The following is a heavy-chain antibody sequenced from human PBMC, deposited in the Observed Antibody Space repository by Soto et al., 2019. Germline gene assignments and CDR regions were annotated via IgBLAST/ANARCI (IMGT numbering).Heavy chain of an antibody. CDR3: ARDLYGLDV. CDR2: ISRTDSSK. CDR1: GFSFSDYD. Sequence: QVQLVESGGGLVKPGGSLRLSCAATGFSFSDYDRTWIRQAPGQGLEWLSYISRTDSSKYYAGSVKGRFTISVDSAKRSVYLQMNSLRADDTAVYYCARDLYGLDVWRQGTTVIVSS. J-gene: IGHJ6*02. V-gene: IGHV3-11*01.